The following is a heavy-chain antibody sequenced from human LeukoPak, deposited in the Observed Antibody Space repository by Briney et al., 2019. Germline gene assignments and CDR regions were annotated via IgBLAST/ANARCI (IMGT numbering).Heavy chain of an antibody. CDR3: ARDPYYGAYYFDY. D-gene: IGHD3-3*01. CDR2: IYSGGST. CDR1: GFTVSSNY. J-gene: IGHJ4*02. V-gene: IGHV3-53*01. Sequence: GGSLRLSCAASGFTVSSNYMSWVRQAPGKGLEWVSVIYSGGSTYYADSVKGRFTISRDNSKNTLYLQMNSLRAEDTAVYYCARDPYYGAYYFDYWGQGTLVTVSS.